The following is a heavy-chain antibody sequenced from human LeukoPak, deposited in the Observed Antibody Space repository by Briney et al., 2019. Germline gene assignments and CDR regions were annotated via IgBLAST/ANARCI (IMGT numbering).Heavy chain of an antibody. D-gene: IGHD3-22*01. CDR2: INHSGST. V-gene: IGHV4-34*01. CDR3: ARANNYYGSSGYYY. Sequence: SETLSLTCAVYGGSFSGYYWSWIRQPPGKGLEWIGEINHSGSTNYNPSLKSRVTISVDTSKNQFSLKLSSVTAADTAVYYCARANNYYGSSGYYYWGQGTLVTVSS. CDR1: GGSFSGYY. J-gene: IGHJ4*02.